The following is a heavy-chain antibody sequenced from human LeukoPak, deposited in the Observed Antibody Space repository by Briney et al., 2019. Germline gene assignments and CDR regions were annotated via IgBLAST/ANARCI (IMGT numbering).Heavy chain of an antibody. Sequence: SETLSLTCTVSGGXISSYYCSWIWQPPGKGLEWIGYIYYSGSTNYNPSLKSRVTISVDTSENQFSLKLRSVTAADTAVYYCARGSIAARNDAFDIWGQGTMVTVSS. J-gene: IGHJ3*02. CDR3: ARGSIAARNDAFDI. V-gene: IGHV4-59*01. CDR2: IYYSGST. CDR1: GGXISSYY. D-gene: IGHD6-6*01.